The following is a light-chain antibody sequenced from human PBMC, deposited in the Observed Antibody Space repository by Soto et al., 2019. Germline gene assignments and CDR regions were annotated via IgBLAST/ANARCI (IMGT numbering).Light chain of an antibody. CDR2: GAS. CDR3: QQYNRGDT. J-gene: IGKJ2*01. CDR1: QSVSSY. V-gene: IGKV3-15*01. Sequence: EIVMTQSPATLSVSPGERATLSCRASQSVSSYLAWYQQKPGQTPRLLIYGASTRATGIPARFSGSGSGTEFTLTIGSLQSEDFAVYYCQQYNRGDTFGQGTKVDIK.